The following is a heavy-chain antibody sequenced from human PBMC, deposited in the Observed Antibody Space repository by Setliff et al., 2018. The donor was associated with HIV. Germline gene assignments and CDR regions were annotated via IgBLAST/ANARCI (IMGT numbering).Heavy chain of an antibody. CDR1: GFTFSTYG. V-gene: IGHV3-21*01. Sequence: GGSLRLSCAASGFTFSTYGMSWVRQAPGKGLEWVSSITSRSADIYYADSVRGRFTISRDNARNSLILQMNSLRADDTAVYYCARVRPLGYCSTGACPPDYWGQGTLVTVSS. D-gene: IGHD2-8*01. CDR2: ITSRSADI. CDR3: ARVRPLGYCSTGACPPDY. J-gene: IGHJ4*02.